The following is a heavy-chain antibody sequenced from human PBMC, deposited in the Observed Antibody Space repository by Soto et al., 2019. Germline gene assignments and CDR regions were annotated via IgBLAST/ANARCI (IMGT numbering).Heavy chain of an antibody. CDR3: AKGHGYGFDY. Sequence: PGGSLRLSCAVAGFTFSSYAMNWVRQAPGKGLEWVSGISGSGGSTYHADSVKGRLTISRDNSKNTLYLQMNSLRAKDTAVYYCAKGHGYGFDYWGQGTLVTVSS. CDR1: GFTFSSYA. J-gene: IGHJ4*02. D-gene: IGHD5-18*01. V-gene: IGHV3-23*01. CDR2: ISGSGGST.